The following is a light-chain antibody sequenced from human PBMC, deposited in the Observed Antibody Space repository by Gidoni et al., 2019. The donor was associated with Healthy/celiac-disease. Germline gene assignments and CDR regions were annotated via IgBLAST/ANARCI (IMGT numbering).Light chain of an antibody. CDR3: AAWDDSLNGAV. Sequence: QSVLTQPPSASGTPGQKVTISCSGSSSNIGSNTVNWYQTLPGTAPKLLIYSNNQRPSGVPDRFSGSKSDTSASLAISGLQSEDEADYYCAAWDDSLNGAVXXXGT. CDR2: SNN. CDR1: SSNIGSNT. J-gene: IGLJ7*01. V-gene: IGLV1-44*01.